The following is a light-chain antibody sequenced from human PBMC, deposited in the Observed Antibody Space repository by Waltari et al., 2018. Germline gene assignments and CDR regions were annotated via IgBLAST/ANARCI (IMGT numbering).Light chain of an antibody. CDR2: VNN. CDR3: QSYESSLSHSV. CDR1: NSKIGAGYD. Sequence: QSVLTQPPSVSGAPGQRVTISCTGSNSKIGAGYDVPWYQQLPTKAPKLLIFVNNNRPSGVPDRFSGSRSGPSASLAITGLQAEDEADYYCQSYESSLSHSVFGTGTKVSVL. J-gene: IGLJ1*01. V-gene: IGLV1-40*01.